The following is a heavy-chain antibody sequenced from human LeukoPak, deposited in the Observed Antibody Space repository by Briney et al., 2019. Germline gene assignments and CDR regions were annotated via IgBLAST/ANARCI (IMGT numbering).Heavy chain of an antibody. D-gene: IGHD2-15*01. V-gene: IGHV1-24*01. CDR1: GYTLTELS. CDR3: ATTGYCSGGSCRLYWFDP. Sequence: ASVKVSCKVSGYTLTELSMHWVRQAPGKGLEWMGGFDPGDGETIYAQKFQGRVTMTEDTSTDTAYMELSSLRSEDTAVYYCATTGYCSGGSCRLYWFDPWGQGTLVTVSS. CDR2: FDPGDGET. J-gene: IGHJ5*02.